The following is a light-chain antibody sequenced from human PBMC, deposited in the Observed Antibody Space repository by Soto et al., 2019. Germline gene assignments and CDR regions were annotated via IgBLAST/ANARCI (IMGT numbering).Light chain of an antibody. CDR2: DAF. Sequence: IQMTHSPSSLSASVGDRFTITCRPSRGIGNALAWYQKKPGKAPKLLIYDAFTLESGVPSRFSGSGYGTDFTFTISSMQTEDFATYYCQQYDNAPITFGHGTRLEIK. CDR3: QQYDNAPIT. V-gene: IGKV1-33*01. CDR1: RGIGNA. J-gene: IGKJ5*01.